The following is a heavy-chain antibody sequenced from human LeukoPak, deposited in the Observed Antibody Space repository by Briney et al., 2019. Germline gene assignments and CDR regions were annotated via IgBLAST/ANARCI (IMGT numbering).Heavy chain of an antibody. V-gene: IGHV4-34*01. CDR3: ARRLGSASSGYYYY. D-gene: IGHD3-22*01. CDR1: GGSFSGYY. J-gene: IGHJ4*02. Sequence: SETLSLTCAVYGGSFSGYYWSWIRQPPGKGLEWIGEINHSGSTNYNPSLKSRVTISVDTSKNQFSLKLSSVTAADTAVYYCARRLGSASSGYYYYWGQGTLVTVSS. CDR2: INHSGST.